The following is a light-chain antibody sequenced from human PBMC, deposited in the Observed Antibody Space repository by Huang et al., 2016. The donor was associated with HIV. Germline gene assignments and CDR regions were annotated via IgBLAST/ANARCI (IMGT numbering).Light chain of an antibody. CDR1: QDISNY. Sequence: DIQMTQSPSSLSASAGDRVTITCQASQDISNYLNWYQQKPGKAPKCLIHDATNLQTGVPSRFSGSGSGTEFTLTISSLQPEDIGTYYCQQYEILPITFGQGTRLEIK. J-gene: IGKJ5*01. V-gene: IGKV1-33*01. CDR3: QQYEILPIT. CDR2: DAT.